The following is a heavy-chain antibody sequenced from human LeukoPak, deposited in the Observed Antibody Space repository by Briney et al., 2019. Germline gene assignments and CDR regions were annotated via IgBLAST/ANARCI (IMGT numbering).Heavy chain of an antibody. CDR1: GGSISSYY. V-gene: IGHV4-59*08. J-gene: IGHJ4*02. CDR3: AGTPDYDILTGYTVNY. CDR2: IYYSGST. Sequence: SETLSLTCTVSGGSISSYYWSWIRQPPGKGLEWIGYIYYSGSTNYNPSLKSRVTISVDTSKNQFSLKLSSVTAADTAVYYCAGTPDYDILTGYTVNYWGQGTLVTVSS. D-gene: IGHD3-9*01.